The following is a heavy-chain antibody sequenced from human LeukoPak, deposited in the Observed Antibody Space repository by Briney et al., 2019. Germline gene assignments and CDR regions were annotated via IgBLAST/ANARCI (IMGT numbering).Heavy chain of an antibody. CDR2: IYYSGST. J-gene: IGHJ5*02. V-gene: IGHV4-39*07. D-gene: IGHD3-10*01. CDR3: ARGSWILWFGEPNNWFDP. CDR1: GGSISSSSYY. Sequence: SETLSLTCTVPGGSISSSSYYWGWIRQPPGKGLEWIGSIYYSGSTYYNPSLKSRVTISVDTSKNQFSLKLSSVTAADTAVYYCARGSWILWFGEPNNWFDPWGQGTLVTVSS.